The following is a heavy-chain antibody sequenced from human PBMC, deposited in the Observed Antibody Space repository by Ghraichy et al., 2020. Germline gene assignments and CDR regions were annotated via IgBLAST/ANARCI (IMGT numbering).Heavy chain of an antibody. Sequence: SETLSLTCTVSGESISNYYWSWIRQPPGKGLEWIGHIYYSGTTNYNPSLKSRVTISVDTSKNQFSLKLTSVTAADTALYYCARRRGTSYSYAFDIWGQGTMVTVSS. D-gene: IGHD2-15*01. J-gene: IGHJ3*02. CDR1: GESISNYY. CDR3: ARRRGTSYSYAFDI. CDR2: IYYSGTT. V-gene: IGHV4-59*08.